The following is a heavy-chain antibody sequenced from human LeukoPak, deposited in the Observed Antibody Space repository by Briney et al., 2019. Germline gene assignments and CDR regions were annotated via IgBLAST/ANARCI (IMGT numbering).Heavy chain of an antibody. D-gene: IGHD3-10*01. Sequence: ASVKVSCKASGYTFTSYGISWVRQAPGQGLEWMGWISAYNGNTNYAQKLQGRVTMTTDTSTSTAYMELRSLRSNDTAVYYCARGLLWFGDPGIYMDVWGKGTTVTISS. J-gene: IGHJ6*03. CDR2: ISAYNGNT. CDR3: ARGLLWFGDPGIYMDV. CDR1: GYTFTSYG. V-gene: IGHV1-18*01.